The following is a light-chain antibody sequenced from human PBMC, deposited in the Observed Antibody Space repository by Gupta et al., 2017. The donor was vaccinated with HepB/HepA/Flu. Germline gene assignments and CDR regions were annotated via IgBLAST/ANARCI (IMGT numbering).Light chain of an antibody. Sequence: DIVMTQSPLSLPVTPGESASISCRSSQSLVKSNGYNYLDWYLQKPGQSPQLLIYLGSNRASGVPDRFSGSGSGADFTLKISRVEADDVGVYYCMQALQSPRTFGQGTKLEIK. CDR2: LGS. V-gene: IGKV2-28*01. J-gene: IGKJ2*02. CDR1: QSLVKSNGYNY. CDR3: MQALQSPRT.